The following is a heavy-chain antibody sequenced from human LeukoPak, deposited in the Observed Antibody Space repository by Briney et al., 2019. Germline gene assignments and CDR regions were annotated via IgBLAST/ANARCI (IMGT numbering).Heavy chain of an antibody. Sequence: GASVKVSCKASGYTFTGYYIHWVRQAPGQGLEWMGRINPNSGGTNYAQKFQGRVTMTRGTSISTAYMELSRLRSDDTAVYYCAWVTGDRRYYYMDVWGKGTTVTVSS. D-gene: IGHD7-27*01. J-gene: IGHJ6*03. CDR2: INPNSGGT. CDR3: AWVTGDRRYYYMDV. CDR1: GYTFTGYY. V-gene: IGHV1-2*06.